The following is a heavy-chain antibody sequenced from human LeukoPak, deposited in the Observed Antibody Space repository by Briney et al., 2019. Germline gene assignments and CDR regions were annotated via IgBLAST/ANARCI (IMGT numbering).Heavy chain of an antibody. Sequence: PGGSLRLSCAASGFTFSSYWMSWVRQAPGKGLEWVANIKQDGSEKYYVDSVKGRFTISRDNAKNSLYLQMNSPRAEDTAVYYCARDVLATGYYYYYMDVWGKGTTVTVSS. D-gene: IGHD5-12*01. J-gene: IGHJ6*03. CDR2: IKQDGSEK. CDR1: GFTFSSYW. CDR3: ARDVLATGYYYYYMDV. V-gene: IGHV3-7*01.